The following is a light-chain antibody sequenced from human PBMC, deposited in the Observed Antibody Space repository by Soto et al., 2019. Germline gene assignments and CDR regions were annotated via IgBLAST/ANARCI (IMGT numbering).Light chain of an antibody. J-gene: IGKJ2*01. CDR1: QSISTEC. CDR2: GAS. CDR3: YQFGSSPPAYT. V-gene: IGKV3-20*01. Sequence: ENMLMQSPGTLSLSPGERAALSCKASQSISTECIDWYQQKPGQAPRLLIYGASIRVTGIPDRFSGSGSGTDFTLTISRLEPEDFAVYYCYQFGSSPPAYTFGQGTKLEI.